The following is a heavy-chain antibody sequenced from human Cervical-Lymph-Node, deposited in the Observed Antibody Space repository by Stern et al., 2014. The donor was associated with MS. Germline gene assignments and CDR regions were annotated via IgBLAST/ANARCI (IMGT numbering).Heavy chain of an antibody. V-gene: IGHV1-46*02. D-gene: IGHD2-15*01. CDR3: AVRYCSGGRCYSVPDV. Sequence: DQLVESGSEVKKPGASVKVSCKASEYTHNNYLIHWVRQAPGQRPDWMGVINPSGATNYAQKGQDRVTMTTDASTSTFYMELSRLRSEDTAVYYCAVRYCSGGRCYSVPDVWGQGTTVIVSS. J-gene: IGHJ6*02. CDR2: INPSGAT. CDR1: EYTHNNYL.